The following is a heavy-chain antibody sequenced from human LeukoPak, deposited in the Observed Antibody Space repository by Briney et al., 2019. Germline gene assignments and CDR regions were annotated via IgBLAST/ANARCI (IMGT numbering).Heavy chain of an antibody. CDR1: GFTFSSYA. CDR2: ISGSGGST. D-gene: IGHD6-6*01. Sequence: QPGGSLRPSCAASGFTFSSYAMSWVRQAPGKGLEWVSAISGSGGSTYYADSVKGRFTISRDNSKNTLYLQMNNLRTDDTAVHYCARAYTTSSFDAFDIWGQGTMVTVSS. J-gene: IGHJ3*02. V-gene: IGHV3-23*01. CDR3: ARAYTTSSFDAFDI.